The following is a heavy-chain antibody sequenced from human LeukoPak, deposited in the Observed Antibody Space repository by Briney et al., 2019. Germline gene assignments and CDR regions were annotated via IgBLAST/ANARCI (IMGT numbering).Heavy chain of an antibody. CDR3: TRPLRAAMATNDAFDM. V-gene: IGHV3-72*01. CDR1: GFTFSDHY. D-gene: IGHD5-24*01. CDR2: IRNTANSDTT. J-gene: IGHJ3*02. Sequence: GGSLRLSCAASGFTFSDHYMDWVRRAPRKGLEWVGRIRNTANSDTTDYAASVKGRFIISRDDSKNSLFLQMNSLKTEDTAVYYCTRPLRAAMATNDAFDMWGQGTTVIVSS.